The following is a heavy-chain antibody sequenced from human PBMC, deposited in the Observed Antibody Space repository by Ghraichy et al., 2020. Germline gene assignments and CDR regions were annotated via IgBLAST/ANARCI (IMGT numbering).Heavy chain of an antibody. D-gene: IGHD1-14*01. V-gene: IGHV3-30*04. CDR3: ARDPAPPEGYGIGYFDL. Sequence: GGSLRLSCAASGFTFSSYAMHWVRQAPGKGLEWVAVISYDGSNKYYADSVKGRFTISRDNSKNTLYLQMNSLRAEDTAVYYCARDPAPPEGYGIGYFDLWGRGTLVTVSS. J-gene: IGHJ2*01. CDR2: ISYDGSNK. CDR1: GFTFSSYA.